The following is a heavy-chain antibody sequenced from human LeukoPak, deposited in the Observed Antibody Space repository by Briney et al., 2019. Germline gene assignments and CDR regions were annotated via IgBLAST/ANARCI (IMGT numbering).Heavy chain of an antibody. D-gene: IGHD2-2*01. CDR2: ISGSGGRT. CDR3: AKVASIVVVPAAGLDY. CDR1: GFTFSSYA. V-gene: IGHV3-23*01. Sequence: GGSLRLFCAASGFTFSSYAMSWVRQAPGKGLEWVSGISGSGGRTYYADSVKGRFTISRDNSKNTLYLQMNSLRAEDTAVYYCAKVASIVVVPAAGLDYWGQGTLVTVSS. J-gene: IGHJ4*02.